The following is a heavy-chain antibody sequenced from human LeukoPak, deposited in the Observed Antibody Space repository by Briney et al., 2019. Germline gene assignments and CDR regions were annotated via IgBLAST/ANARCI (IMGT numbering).Heavy chain of an antibody. J-gene: IGHJ3*02. CDR3: AKDIVVVPSPSDAFDI. CDR1: GFTFSNYA. CDR2: ISGSGGST. D-gene: IGHD2-2*01. Sequence: PGGSLRLSCAASGFTFSNYAIHWVRQAPGKGLEWVSVISGSGGSTYYADSVKGRFTISRDNSKNTLYLQMNSLRAEDTAVYYCAKDIVVVPSPSDAFDIWGQGTMVTVSS. V-gene: IGHV3-23*01.